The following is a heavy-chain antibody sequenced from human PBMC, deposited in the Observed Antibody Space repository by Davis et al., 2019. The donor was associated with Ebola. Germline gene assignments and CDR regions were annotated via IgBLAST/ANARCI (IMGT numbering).Heavy chain of an antibody. J-gene: IGHJ4*02. V-gene: IGHV3-74*01. Sequence: HTGGSLRLSCAASGFTFSSYWMHWVRQAPGKGLVWVSRINSDGSSTSYADSVKGRFTISRDNSKNTLYLQMNSLRAEDTAVYYCARAVKWIQLTSHFDYWGQGTLVTVSS. CDR1: GFTFSSYW. D-gene: IGHD5-18*01. CDR3: ARAVKWIQLTSHFDY. CDR2: INSDGSST.